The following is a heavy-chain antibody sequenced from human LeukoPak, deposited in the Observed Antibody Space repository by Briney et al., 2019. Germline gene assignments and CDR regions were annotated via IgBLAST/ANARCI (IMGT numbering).Heavy chain of an antibody. CDR3: AKEAAVTTGEDYYYGMDV. Sequence: GGSLRLSCAASGFTLSSYAMHWVRQAPGKGLEWVSGISWNSGSIGYADSVKGRFTISRDNAKNSLYLQMNSLRAEDTALYYCAKEAAVTTGEDYYYGMDVWGQGTTVTVSS. CDR1: GFTLSSYA. D-gene: IGHD4-17*01. V-gene: IGHV3-9*01. J-gene: IGHJ6*02. CDR2: ISWNSGSI.